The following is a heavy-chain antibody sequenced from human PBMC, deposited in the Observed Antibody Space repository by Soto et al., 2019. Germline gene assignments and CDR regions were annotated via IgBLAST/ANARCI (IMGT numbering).Heavy chain of an antibody. D-gene: IGHD3-22*01. CDR1: GFTVTTYF. J-gene: IGHJ3*02. Sequence: ASVKVSCKASGFTVTTYFIHWVRQAPGQGLEWMGLINPSGGSTNNAQRFQGRVTMTRDMSTNTVYMQLSRLRSEDTAVYYCARVLISPYHYDSTDDAFDIWGQGTMVTVSS. V-gene: IGHV1-46*01. CDR3: ARVLISPYHYDSTDDAFDI. CDR2: INPSGGST.